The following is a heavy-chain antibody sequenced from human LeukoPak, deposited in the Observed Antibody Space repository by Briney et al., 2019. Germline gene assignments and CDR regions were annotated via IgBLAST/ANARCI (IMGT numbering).Heavy chain of an antibody. Sequence: PGGSLRLSCAASGFTVSSNYMSSVRQAPGKGLEWVSVIYSGGSTYYADSVKGRFTISRDNSKNTLYLQMNSLRAEDTAVYYCARGRQGGYFDYWGQGTLVTVSS. CDR3: ARGRQGGYFDY. CDR1: GFTVSSNY. CDR2: IYSGGST. J-gene: IGHJ4*02. D-gene: IGHD3-16*01. V-gene: IGHV3-53*01.